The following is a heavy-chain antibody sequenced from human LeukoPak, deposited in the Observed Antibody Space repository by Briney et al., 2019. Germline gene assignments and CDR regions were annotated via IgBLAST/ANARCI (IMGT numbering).Heavy chain of an antibody. D-gene: IGHD6-13*01. CDR3: ARGEYSSSWTSSTNWFDP. CDR1: GGSISSGDYY. Sequence: PSETLSLTCTVSGGSISSGDYYCSWIRQPPGKGLEWIGYIYYSGSTYYNPSLKSRVTISVDTSKNQFSLKLSSVTAADTAVYYCARGEYSSSWTSSTNWFDPWGQGTLVTVSS. CDR2: IYYSGST. J-gene: IGHJ5*02. V-gene: IGHV4-30-4*08.